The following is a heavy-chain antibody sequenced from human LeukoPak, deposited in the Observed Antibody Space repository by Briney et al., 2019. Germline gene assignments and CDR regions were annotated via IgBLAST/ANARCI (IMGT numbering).Heavy chain of an antibody. CDR1: GYTFIGNY. V-gene: IGHV1-18*04. D-gene: IGHD3-10*01. J-gene: IGHJ4*02. CDR2: ISSYNGNT. Sequence: ASVKVSCKASGYTFIGNYMHWVRQAPGQGLEWMGWISSYNGNTNYAQKLQGRVTMTTDTSTSAAYMELRSLRSDDTAVYYCARHTLYGSGSYYVYYFDYWGQGTLVTVSS. CDR3: ARHTLYGSGSYYVYYFDY.